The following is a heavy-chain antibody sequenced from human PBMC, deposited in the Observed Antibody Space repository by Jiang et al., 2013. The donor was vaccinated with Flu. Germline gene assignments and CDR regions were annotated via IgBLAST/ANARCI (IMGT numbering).Heavy chain of an antibody. CDR1: GFTFNSYA. CDR3: ARDGGYSGNGWEPGHY. V-gene: IGHV3-30-3*01. J-gene: IGHJ4*02. CDR2: ISYDGGNK. Sequence: GVVQPGRSLRLXCAASGFTFNSYAMHWVRQAPGKGLEWVAVISYDGGNKYYGDSVKGRFTISRDNSKNTLYLQMNSLRAEDTALYYCARDGGYSGNGWEPGHYWGQGTLVTVSS. D-gene: IGHD5-12*01.